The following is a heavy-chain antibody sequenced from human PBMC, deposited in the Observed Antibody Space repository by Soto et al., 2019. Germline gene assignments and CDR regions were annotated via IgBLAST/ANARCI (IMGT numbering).Heavy chain of an antibody. CDR1: GFTFSSYA. Sequence: GGSLRLSCAASGFTFSSYAMSWVRQTPGKGLEWVSTISGSGGNTYYADSVKGRFTISRDNAKNTLYLQMNSLRAEDTAVYYCASAAPFNYGGNSGFDFWGQGTLVTVSS. D-gene: IGHD4-17*01. CDR3: ASAAPFNYGGNSGFDF. J-gene: IGHJ4*02. V-gene: IGHV3-23*01. CDR2: ISGSGGNT.